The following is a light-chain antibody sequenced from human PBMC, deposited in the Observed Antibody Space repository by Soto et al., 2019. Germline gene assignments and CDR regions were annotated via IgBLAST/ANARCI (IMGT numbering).Light chain of an antibody. CDR1: SADVGAFDY. CDR3: AAYTTSSTLV. J-gene: IGLJ3*02. CDR2: DVS. Sequence: QSAPTQPASVSGSPGQSITISCAGTSADVGAFDYVSWYQHHPVKVPKLMIYDVSDRPSGVSTRFSGSKSANMASLTISGLQPDDEADYYCAAYTTSSTLVFGGGTQLTVL. V-gene: IGLV2-14*03.